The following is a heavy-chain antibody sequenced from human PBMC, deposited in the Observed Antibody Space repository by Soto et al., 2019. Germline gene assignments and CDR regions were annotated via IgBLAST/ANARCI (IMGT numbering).Heavy chain of an antibody. CDR1: GGSISSGGYY. Sequence: SGTLSLTCTVSGGSISSGGYYWSWIRQHPGKGLDWIGYIYYSGSTYYNPSLKSRVTISVDTSKNQFSLKLSSVTAADTAVYYCARVPLGVAGTDFYYYYGMDVWGQGTTVTVSS. J-gene: IGHJ6*02. CDR3: ARVPLGVAGTDFYYYYGMDV. CDR2: IYYSGST. V-gene: IGHV4-31*03. D-gene: IGHD6-19*01.